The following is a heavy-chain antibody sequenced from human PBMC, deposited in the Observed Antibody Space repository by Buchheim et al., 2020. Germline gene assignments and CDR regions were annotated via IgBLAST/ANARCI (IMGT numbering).Heavy chain of an antibody. CDR2: IYTSGST. V-gene: IGHV4-61*02. D-gene: IGHD2-2*01. Sequence: QVQLQESGPGLVKPSQTLSLTCTVSGGSISSGSYYWSWIRQPAGKGLEWIGRIYTSGSTNYNPPLKSRVTISVDTSKNQFSLKLSSVTAADTAVYYCARKVDCSSTSCYYYYYGMDVWGQGTT. CDR3: ARKVDCSSTSCYYYYYGMDV. CDR1: GGSISSGSYY. J-gene: IGHJ6*02.